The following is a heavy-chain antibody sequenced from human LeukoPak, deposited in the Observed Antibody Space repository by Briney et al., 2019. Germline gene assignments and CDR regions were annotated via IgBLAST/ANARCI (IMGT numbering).Heavy chain of an antibody. CDR2: IIPIFGTA. CDR1: GGTFSSYA. CDR3: ASRSTSDYGGNSGGWYYYYYMDV. Sequence: SVKVSCKASGGTFSSYAISWVRQAPGQGLEWMGGIIPIFGTANYAQKFQGRVTITTDESTSTAYMELSSLRSEDTAVYYCASRSTSDYGGNSGGWYYYYYMDVWGKGTTVTVSS. V-gene: IGHV1-69*05. D-gene: IGHD4-23*01. J-gene: IGHJ6*03.